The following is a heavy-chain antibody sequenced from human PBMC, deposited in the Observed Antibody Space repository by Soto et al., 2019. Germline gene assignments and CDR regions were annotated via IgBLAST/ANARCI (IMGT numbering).Heavy chain of an antibody. Sequence: EVQLLESGGGLVQPGGSLRLSCAASGFTFGSYAMSWVRQAPGKGLEWVSLISGTGDSSEYANSVKGRFTISRDYSKTTVVLQMNSPRAEDTAVYFCAKENGNYGSGSFSHWGQGTLVTVSS. CDR1: GFTFGSYA. J-gene: IGHJ4*02. V-gene: IGHV3-23*01. D-gene: IGHD3-10*01. CDR2: ISGTGDSS. CDR3: AKENGNYGSGSFSH.